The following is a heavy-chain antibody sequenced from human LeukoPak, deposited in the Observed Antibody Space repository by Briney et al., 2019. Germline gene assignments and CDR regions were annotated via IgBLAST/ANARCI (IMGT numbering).Heavy chain of an antibody. V-gene: IGHV3-23*01. CDR2: LSGSGGTT. J-gene: IGHJ5*02. Sequence: GSLRLSCAASGFTFSSYAMSWVRQAPGKGLEWGSALSGSGGTTYYADSVKGRFTISRDNYKNKLFLQMNSLRAEDTALYYCAKGYCASFTCYSRFDPWGQGTLVTVSS. CDR1: GFTFSSYA. D-gene: IGHD2-21*02. CDR3: AKGYCASFTCYSRFDP.